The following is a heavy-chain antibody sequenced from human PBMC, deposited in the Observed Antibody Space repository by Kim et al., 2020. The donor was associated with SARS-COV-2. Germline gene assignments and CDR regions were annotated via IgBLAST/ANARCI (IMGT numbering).Heavy chain of an antibody. V-gene: IGHV3-30*18. CDR1: GFTFSSYG. J-gene: IGHJ3*02. CDR2: ISYDGSNK. Sequence: GGSLRLSCAASGFTFSSYGMHWVRQAPGKGLEWVAVISYDGSNKYYADSVKGRFTISRDNSKNTLYLQMNSLRAEDTAVYYCAKDSVDLWFGEDDHAFDIWGQGTMVTVSS. D-gene: IGHD3-10*01. CDR3: AKDSVDLWFGEDDHAFDI.